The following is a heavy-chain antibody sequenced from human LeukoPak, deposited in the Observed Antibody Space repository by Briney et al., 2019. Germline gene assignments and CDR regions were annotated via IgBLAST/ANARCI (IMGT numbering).Heavy chain of an antibody. J-gene: IGHJ5*02. CDR1: GYTFANYG. V-gene: IGHV1-18*01. CDR2: ISVYNGDT. CDR3: ARAAVGASLYWFDP. Sequence: GASVKVSCKASGYTFANYGVSWVRQAPGQGLEWMGWISVYNGDTNYAQKLQGRVIMTTDTSTGTAYMELRSLRSDDTAVYYCARAAVGASLYWFDPWGQGTLVTVSS. D-gene: IGHD1-26*01.